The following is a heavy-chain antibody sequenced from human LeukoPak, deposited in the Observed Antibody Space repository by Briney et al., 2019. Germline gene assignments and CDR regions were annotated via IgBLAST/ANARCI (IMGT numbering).Heavy chain of an antibody. CDR2: LTGRDESV. D-gene: IGHD2-15*01. J-gene: IGHJ4*02. CDR1: GFTFGTHA. CDR3: AKFRGYCSDSSCYTADY. Sequence: GGSLRLSCAASGFTFGTHAMIWVRQRPGKGLEWVSSLTGRDESVYYADSVKGRFTISRDNSKDTLYLQMNSLRADDTAVYFCAKFRGYCSDSSCYTADYWGQGTLVTVSS. V-gene: IGHV3-23*01.